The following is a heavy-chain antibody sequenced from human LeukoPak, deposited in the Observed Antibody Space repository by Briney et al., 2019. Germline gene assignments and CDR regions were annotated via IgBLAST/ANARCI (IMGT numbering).Heavy chain of an antibody. Sequence: PVGSLRLSCAASGFTVSSNYMAWVRQAPGKGLEWVSFLYSGGTVYYADSVKGRFTISRDNSKNTLYLQMNTLRAEDTAVYYCAREGSYDSSTMWYFDYWGQGTLVTVSS. D-gene: IGHD3-22*01. CDR2: LYSGGTV. CDR1: GFTVSSNY. CDR3: AREGSYDSSTMWYFDY. J-gene: IGHJ4*02. V-gene: IGHV3-53*01.